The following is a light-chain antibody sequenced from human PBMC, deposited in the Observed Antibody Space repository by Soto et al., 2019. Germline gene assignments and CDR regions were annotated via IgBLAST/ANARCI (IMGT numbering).Light chain of an antibody. Sequence: DIEMTQTPLSSPVTLGQPASISCRSSQSLVYSYSNTYLSWRQQRPGQPPRLLIYQVSNRLSGVPSRFSGSGAGTDFTLKISRVEAEDFAVYYCLQFYHFPRTFGQGTKVEI. CDR1: QSLVYSYSNTY. CDR2: QVS. CDR3: LQFYHFPRT. V-gene: IGKV2-24*01. J-gene: IGKJ1*01.